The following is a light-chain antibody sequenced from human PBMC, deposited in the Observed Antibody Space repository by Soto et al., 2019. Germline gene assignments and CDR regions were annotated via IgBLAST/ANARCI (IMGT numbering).Light chain of an antibody. J-gene: IGLJ2*01. CDR3: TSYTNRNTVI. CDR1: NSYVGGHNF. CDR2: DVN. V-gene: IGLV2-14*03. Sequence: QSVLTQPASVSGSPGQSITISCAGTNSYVGGHNFVSWYQQRPGKAPKLLTYDVNNRRAPGISPRFSSSQSGNTASLTISGLQADDEADYYCTSYTNRNTVIFGGGTKLTVL.